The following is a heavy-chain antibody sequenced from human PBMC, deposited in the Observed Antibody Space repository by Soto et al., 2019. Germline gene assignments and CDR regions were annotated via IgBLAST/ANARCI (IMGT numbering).Heavy chain of an antibody. Sequence: HEHLVQSGAEVKRPAASLKVSCKASGYSFTGYYIHWVRQAPGQGLEWMGWINPDSGATNYAQNLQGRVTLTSDTSISTASMDLTSLTSDDTAVYYCARGDYGTGGYPFPFFDYWGQGTLVIVSS. CDR3: ARGDYGTGGYPFPFFDY. D-gene: IGHD2-8*02. J-gene: IGHJ4*02. CDR2: INPDSGAT. CDR1: GYSFTGYY. V-gene: IGHV1-2*02.